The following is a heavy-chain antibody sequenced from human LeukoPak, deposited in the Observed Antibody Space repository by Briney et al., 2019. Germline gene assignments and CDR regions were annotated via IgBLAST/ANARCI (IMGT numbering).Heavy chain of an antibody. CDR2: IKQGGSEK. D-gene: IGHD2-15*01. CDR3: ARLIATDAFDI. Sequence: GGSLRLSCAASGFTFSSYWMSWVRQAPGKGLEWVANIKQGGSEKYYVDSVKGRFTISRDNAKNSLYLQMNSLRAEDTAVYYCARLIATDAFDIWGQGTMVTVSS. J-gene: IGHJ3*02. V-gene: IGHV3-7*01. CDR1: GFTFSSYW.